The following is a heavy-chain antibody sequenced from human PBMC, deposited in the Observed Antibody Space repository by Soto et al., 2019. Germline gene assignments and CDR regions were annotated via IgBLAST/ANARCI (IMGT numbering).Heavy chain of an antibody. V-gene: IGHV3-23*01. D-gene: IGHD5-12*01. CDR3: AKGARDVDS. CDR2: ISSSGST. J-gene: IGHJ4*02. Sequence: EVQLLESGGGLVQPGGSLRLSCAASGFTFSSQTMSWVRRAPGKGLEWVSVISSSGSTSYTDSVEGRFTISKDSSKNTLYLQLNSLRVEDTAVYYCAKGARDVDSWGQGTLVTVSS. CDR1: GFTFSSQT.